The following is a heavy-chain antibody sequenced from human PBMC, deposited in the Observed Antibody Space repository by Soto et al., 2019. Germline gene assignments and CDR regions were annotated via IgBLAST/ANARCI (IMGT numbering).Heavy chain of an antibody. J-gene: IGHJ4*02. CDR2: IYYSGST. V-gene: IGHV4-61*01. CDR3: GRGASQITMFGVVITHHIDY. CDR1: GGSVSSGSYY. Sequence: QVQLQESGPGLVKPSETLSLTCTVSGGSVSSGSYYWSWIRQPPGKGLEWIGYIYYSGSTNYNPSLKSRVTISVDTSKNQVSLKLSSVTAADTAVYYCGRGASQITMFGVVITHHIDYWCQGTLVTVSS. D-gene: IGHD3-3*01.